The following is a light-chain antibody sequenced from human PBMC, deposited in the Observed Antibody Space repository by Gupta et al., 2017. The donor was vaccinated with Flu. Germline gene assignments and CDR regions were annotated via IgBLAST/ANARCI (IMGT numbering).Light chain of an antibody. Sequence: VMTQSPGTVYASPGERVTLPCGASETINRDLAWYQQKPGQAPRLLIYDASKRATGVPDRFSGSGSGTDFTLTISGLQSEDFAVYFCQEYHDWPPWTFGQGTKVEV. CDR3: QEYHDWPPWT. V-gene: IGKV3-15*01. CDR2: DAS. J-gene: IGKJ1*01. CDR1: ETINRD.